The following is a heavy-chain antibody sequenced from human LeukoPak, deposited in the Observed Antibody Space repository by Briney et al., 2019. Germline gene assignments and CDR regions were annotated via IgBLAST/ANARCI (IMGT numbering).Heavy chain of an antibody. CDR2: ISYDGSNK. Sequence: GGSLRLSCAASGFTFSSYGMSWVRQAPRKGLEWVAGISYDGSNKYYADSVKGRFTISRDNSKNTLYLQMNSLRAEDTAVYYCAKDLITMVRGIEYNWFDPWGQGTLVTVSS. D-gene: IGHD3-10*01. V-gene: IGHV3-30*18. CDR1: GFTFSSYG. CDR3: AKDLITMVRGIEYNWFDP. J-gene: IGHJ5*02.